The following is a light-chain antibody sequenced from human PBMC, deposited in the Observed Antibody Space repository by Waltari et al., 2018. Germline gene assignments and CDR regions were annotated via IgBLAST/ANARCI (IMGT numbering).Light chain of an antibody. CDR1: QSISIW. CDR3: QQYMDYST. CDR2: RAS. V-gene: IGKV1-5*03. Sequence: DIQMTQSPSTLSAAVGDSVTITCRASQSISIWLAWHQQKPGKAPKLLMYRASSLESGVPSRFSGSGSGTEFTLTISSLQPDDFATYVCQQYMDYSTFGQGTRLEI. J-gene: IGKJ2*01.